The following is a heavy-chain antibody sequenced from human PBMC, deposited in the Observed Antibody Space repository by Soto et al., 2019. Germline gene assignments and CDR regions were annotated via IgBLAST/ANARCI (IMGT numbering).Heavy chain of an antibody. D-gene: IGHD3-10*01. CDR3: AKDLGSGKPYYYYAMDV. CDR1: GFIFSKYG. Sequence: QVQLVESGGGVVQRGTSLRLSCAASGFIFSKYGMHWVRQAPGKGLEWVAVISYDGSNKYYAESVKGRFIISRDKSENTLYLQMNSLRAEDTALYYCAKDLGSGKPYYYYAMDVWGQGTTVTVSS. CDR2: ISYDGSNK. J-gene: IGHJ6*02. V-gene: IGHV3-30*18.